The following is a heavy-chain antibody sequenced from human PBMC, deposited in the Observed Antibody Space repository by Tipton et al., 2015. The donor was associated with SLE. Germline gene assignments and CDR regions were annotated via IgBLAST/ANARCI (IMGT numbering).Heavy chain of an antibody. CDR3: ARDASSGSYPGDAFDI. D-gene: IGHD1-26*01. Sequence: SLRLSCAASGFTFSSYEMNWVRQAPGKGLEWVSYISSSGSTTYYADSVKGRFTISRDNAKNSLYLQMNSLRAEDTAVYYCARDASSGSYPGDAFDIWGQGTMVTVSS. CDR1: GFTFSSYE. CDR2: ISSSGSTT. V-gene: IGHV3-48*03. J-gene: IGHJ3*02.